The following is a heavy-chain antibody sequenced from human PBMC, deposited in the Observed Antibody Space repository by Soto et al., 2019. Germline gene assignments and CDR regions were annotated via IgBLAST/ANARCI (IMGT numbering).Heavy chain of an antibody. D-gene: IGHD3-3*02. CDR1: GFTFSSYA. CDR3: ATNHFQVVTPDWFDP. Sequence: GGSLRLSCAASGFTFSSYALSWVRQAPGKGLEWVSVISGSGGSTYYGDSVKGRFTISRDNSKNTLYLQMNSLRAEDTAVYYCATNHFQVVTPDWFDPWGQGTLVTVSS. CDR2: ISGSGGST. J-gene: IGHJ5*02. V-gene: IGHV3-23*01.